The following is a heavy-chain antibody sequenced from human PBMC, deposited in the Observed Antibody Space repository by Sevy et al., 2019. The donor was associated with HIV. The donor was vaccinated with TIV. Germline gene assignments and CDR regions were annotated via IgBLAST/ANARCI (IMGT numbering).Heavy chain of an antibody. CDR1: GYTLTELS. CDR2: FDPEDGET. V-gene: IGHV1-24*01. Sequence: ASVKVSCKVSGYTLTELSMHWVRQAPGKGLEWMGGFDPEDGETIYSQKFQGRVTMTEDTSTDTAYMELSSLRSEDTAVYYCATAHSGYYGGLEAFDIWGQGTMVTVSS. J-gene: IGHJ3*02. CDR3: ATAHSGYYGGLEAFDI. D-gene: IGHD5-12*01.